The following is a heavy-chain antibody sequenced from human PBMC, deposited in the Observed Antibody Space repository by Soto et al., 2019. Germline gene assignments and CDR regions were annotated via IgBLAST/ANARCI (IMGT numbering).Heavy chain of an antibody. V-gene: IGHV3-7*05. CDR1: GFTFSSYW. Sequence: PGGSLRLACAASGFTFSSYWMSWVRQAPGKGLEWVANIKQDGSEKYYVDSVKGRFTISRDNSKNTLYLQMNSLRAEDTAVYYCAKALRVHAYWRQGTLATVSS. CDR2: IKQDGSEK. CDR3: AKALRVHAY. J-gene: IGHJ1*01. D-gene: IGHD5-12*01.